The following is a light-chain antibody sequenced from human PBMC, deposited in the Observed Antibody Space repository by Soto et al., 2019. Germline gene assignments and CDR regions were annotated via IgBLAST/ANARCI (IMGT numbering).Light chain of an antibody. V-gene: IGKV1-5*01. CDR3: QQYENYWT. CDR2: DAS. Sequence: DIQITQSPSTLSATAGDRVTITCRASQSISSWLAWYQQKPGKAPKLLIYDASNLESGVPSRFSGSGSGTDFTLTISHLQPDDSATYYCQQYENYWTFGQGTKVDIK. J-gene: IGKJ1*01. CDR1: QSISSW.